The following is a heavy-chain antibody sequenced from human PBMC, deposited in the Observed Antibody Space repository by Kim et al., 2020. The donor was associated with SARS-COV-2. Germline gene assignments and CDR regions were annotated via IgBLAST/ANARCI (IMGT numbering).Heavy chain of an antibody. V-gene: IGHV4-31*02. CDR3: ARDYDSSGYYDT. J-gene: IGHJ5*02. CDR1: GGSLSSSGYY. Sequence: GGSLSSSGYYWSWFRQLPGKGLEWIGYIYYRGSTYYSPSLKSRLTISVDTSKNQFSLNLSSVTAADTAVYYCARDYDSSGYYDTWGQGTLAT. D-gene: IGHD3-22*01. CDR2: IYYRGST.